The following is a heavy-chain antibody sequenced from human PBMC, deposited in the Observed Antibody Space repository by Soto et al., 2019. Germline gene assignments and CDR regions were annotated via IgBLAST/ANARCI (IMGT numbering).Heavy chain of an antibody. J-gene: IGHJ4*02. CDR2: INHSGYT. V-gene: IGHV4-34*01. CDR3: ARGPGYSYGY. D-gene: IGHD5-18*01. Sequence: PSETLSLTCAVSGGSFSGYFCTWIRQPPGKGLEWIGEINHSGYTNYNPSLKSRLTISVDTSKNHFSLRLSSVTAADTAVYYCARGPGYSYGYWGQGTLVTVSS. CDR1: GGSFSGYF.